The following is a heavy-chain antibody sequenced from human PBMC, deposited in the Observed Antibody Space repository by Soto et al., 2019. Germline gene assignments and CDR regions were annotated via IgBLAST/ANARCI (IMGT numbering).Heavy chain of an antibody. CDR1: GFTFSSYS. V-gene: IGHV3-48*02. CDR3: AREVRDGYNWSWWDYYYYGMDV. J-gene: IGHJ6*02. D-gene: IGHD5-12*01. Sequence: EVQLVESGGGLVKPGGSLRLSCAASGFTFSSYSMNWVRQAPGKGLEWVSYISSSSSTIYYADSVKGRFTISRDNAKNSLYLQMNSLRDEDTAVYYCAREVRDGYNWSWWDYYYYGMDVWGQGTTVTVSS. CDR2: ISSSSSTI.